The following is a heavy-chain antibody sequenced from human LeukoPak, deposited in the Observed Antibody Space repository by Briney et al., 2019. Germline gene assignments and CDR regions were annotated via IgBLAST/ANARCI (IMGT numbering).Heavy chain of an antibody. J-gene: IGHJ4*02. Sequence: ASVKVSCKASGYTFTGYYMHWVRQAPGQGLEWMGWINPNSGGTNYAQKFQGRVTMARDTSISTAYMELSRLRSDDTAVYYCALSEGYSSSWYLVWGQGTLVTVSS. CDR3: ALSEGYSSSWYLV. V-gene: IGHV1-2*02. CDR2: INPNSGGT. CDR1: GYTFTGYY. D-gene: IGHD6-13*01.